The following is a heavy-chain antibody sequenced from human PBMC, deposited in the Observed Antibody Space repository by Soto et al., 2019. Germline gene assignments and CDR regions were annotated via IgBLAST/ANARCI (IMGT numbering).Heavy chain of an antibody. CDR3: ARDRHIVVVTATRDYYYYGMDV. D-gene: IGHD2-21*02. CDR1: GGTFSSYA. Sequence: ASVKVSCKASGGTFSSYAISWVRQAPGQGLEWMGGIIPIFGTANYAQKFQGRVTITADESTSTAYMELSSLRSEDTAVYYCARDRHIVVVTATRDYYYYGMDVWGQGTTVTVSS. CDR2: IIPIFGTA. V-gene: IGHV1-69*13. J-gene: IGHJ6*02.